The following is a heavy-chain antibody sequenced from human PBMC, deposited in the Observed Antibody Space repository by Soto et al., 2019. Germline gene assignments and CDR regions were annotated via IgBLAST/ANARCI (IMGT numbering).Heavy chain of an antibody. D-gene: IGHD4-17*01. J-gene: IGHJ4*02. CDR2: IYHSGST. CDR3: ARSDYGDFFDY. V-gene: IGHV4-39*07. Sequence: SETLSLTCTVSGGSIGSGVYFWSWIRQPPGKGLEWIGEIYHSGSTNYNPSLKSRVTISVDKSKNQFSLKLSSVTAADTAVYYCARSDYGDFFDYWGQGTLVTVSS. CDR1: GGSIGSGVYF.